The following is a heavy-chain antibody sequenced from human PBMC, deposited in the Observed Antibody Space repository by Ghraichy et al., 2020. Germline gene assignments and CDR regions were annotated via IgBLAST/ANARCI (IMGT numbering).Heavy chain of an antibody. V-gene: IGHV3-30*18. Sequence: GGSLRLSCEVSGFTLRNFGMHWLRQAPGKGLEWVAVISNDGSQQYYADSVKGRFTISRDDSKNTIYLQMNTLGPDDSAVYFCAKPRRGESRNRAFLGGLFDSWGQGALVTVSS. D-gene: IGHD3-16*01. J-gene: IGHJ4*02. CDR3: AKPRRGESRNRAFLGGLFDS. CDR2: ISNDGSQQ. CDR1: GFTLRNFG.